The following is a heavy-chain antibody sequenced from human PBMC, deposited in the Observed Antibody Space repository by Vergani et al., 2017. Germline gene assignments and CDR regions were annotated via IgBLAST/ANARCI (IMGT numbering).Heavy chain of an antibody. V-gene: IGHV3-9*01. CDR2: ISWNSGSI. Sequence: EVQLVESGGGLVQPGRSLRLSCAASGFTFDDYAMHWVRQAPGKGLEWVSGISWNSGSIGYADSVKGRFTISRDNAKNSLYLQMNSLRAEDTALYYCARAQLREAVAGHTNWFDPWGQGTLVTVSS. J-gene: IGHJ5*02. CDR3: ARAQLREAVAGHTNWFDP. D-gene: IGHD6-19*01. CDR1: GFTFDDYA.